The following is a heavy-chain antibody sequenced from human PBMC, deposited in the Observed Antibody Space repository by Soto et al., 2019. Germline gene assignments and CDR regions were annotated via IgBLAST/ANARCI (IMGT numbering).Heavy chain of an antibody. D-gene: IGHD2-8*01. Sequence: GGSLRLSCAASGFTFSSYAMTWVRQAPGKGLEWVSAISGSGGSTCYADSVKGRFTISRDNSKNTLFLQMNSLRADDTAVYYCGNDRLYCTNGVCYTDYWGQGTLVTVSS. CDR3: GNDRLYCTNGVCYTDY. CDR1: GFTFSSYA. CDR2: ISGSGGST. J-gene: IGHJ4*02. V-gene: IGHV3-23*01.